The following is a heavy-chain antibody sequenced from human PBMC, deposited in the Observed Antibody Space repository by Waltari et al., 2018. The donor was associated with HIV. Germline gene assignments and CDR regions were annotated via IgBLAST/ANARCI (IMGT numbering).Heavy chain of an antibody. CDR2: ISWNSRSV. V-gene: IGHV3-9*01. CDR1: GFKFDDYA. J-gene: IGHJ4*02. CDR3: AKEDGPFGDILTGHFAFDY. D-gene: IGHD3-9*01. Sequence: EVQLVESGGGLVQPGRSLRLSCAASGFKFDDYAIHCVRQAPGKGLEWVSCISWNSRSVAYAASVNGRFSVSRDNAKTSVSLQIHSLRTEDTALYYCAKEDGPFGDILTGHFAFDYWGQGVLVTVSS.